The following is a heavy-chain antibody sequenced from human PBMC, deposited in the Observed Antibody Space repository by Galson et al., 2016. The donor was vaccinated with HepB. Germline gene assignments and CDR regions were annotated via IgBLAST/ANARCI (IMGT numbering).Heavy chain of an antibody. D-gene: IGHD2-15*01. J-gene: IGHJ4*02. CDR3: AREYSGGNFDW. V-gene: IGHV1-69*10. CDR2: IIPILGIA. Sequence: SVKVSCKASGGTFSSYAISWVRQAPGQGLEWMGGIIPILGIANYAQKFQGRVTITADKSTSTVYMELSSLGSEDTAVYYCAREYSGGNFDWWGQGTLVTVSS. CDR1: GGTFSSYA.